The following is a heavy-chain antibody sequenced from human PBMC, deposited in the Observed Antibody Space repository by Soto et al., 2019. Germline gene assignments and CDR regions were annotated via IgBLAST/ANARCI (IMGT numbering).Heavy chain of an antibody. CDR3: ARNHYSGNHPYNWFDP. D-gene: IGHD6-19*01. CDR2: INPSGGGT. J-gene: IGHJ5*02. Sequence: GASVKVSCKASGYTFTSYYIHWVRQAPGQGLEWMGIINPSGGGTTYAQKLQGRVTMTRDTSTSTVYMELSSLRSEDTAMYYCARNHYSGNHPYNWFDPWGQGTLVTVSS. V-gene: IGHV1-46*04. CDR1: GYTFTSYY.